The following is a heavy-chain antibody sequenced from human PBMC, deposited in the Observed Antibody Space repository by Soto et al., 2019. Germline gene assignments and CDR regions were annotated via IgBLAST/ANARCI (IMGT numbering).Heavy chain of an antibody. CDR3: ARDPGYCTNGVCPIFDF. D-gene: IGHD2-8*01. V-gene: IGHV4-59*02. CDR1: GDSVTNYF. Sequence: SETLSLTXTVSGDSVTNYFWSWMRQPPGKGLEWIGHMYHGGRTNYSPSLKSRVTMSLDSSKNQFSLNLSSVTAADTAVYFCARDPGYCTNGVCPIFDFWGQGVLVTVSS. CDR2: MYHGGRT. J-gene: IGHJ4*02.